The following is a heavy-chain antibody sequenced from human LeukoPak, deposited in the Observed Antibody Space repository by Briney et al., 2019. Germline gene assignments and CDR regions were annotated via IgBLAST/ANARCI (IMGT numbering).Heavy chain of an antibody. Sequence: ASVKVSCKASGYTFTGYYMHWVRQAPGRGLEWMGWINPNSGGTNYAQKFQGRVTMTRDTSISTAYMELSRLRSDDTAVYYCARNCSSTSCYGLDPWGQGTLVTVSS. D-gene: IGHD2-2*01. CDR1: GYTFTGYY. V-gene: IGHV1-2*02. J-gene: IGHJ5*02. CDR3: ARNCSSTSCYGLDP. CDR2: INPNSGGT.